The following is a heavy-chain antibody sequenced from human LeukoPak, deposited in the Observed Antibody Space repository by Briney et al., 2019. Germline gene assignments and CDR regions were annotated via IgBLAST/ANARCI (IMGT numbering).Heavy chain of an antibody. CDR1: GFMFTNFD. Sequence: ASVKVSCKASGFMFTNFDINWVRQASGLGLEWMGWMDPNTGHTGYAQRFQGRVTLTRDTATSTAYMELRGLRSDDTAVYYCVRDGEGVGISVNYWFDPWGQGTLVTVSS. CDR3: VRDGEGVGISVNYWFDP. J-gene: IGHJ5*02. V-gene: IGHV1-8*02. CDR2: MDPNTGHT. D-gene: IGHD3-10*01.